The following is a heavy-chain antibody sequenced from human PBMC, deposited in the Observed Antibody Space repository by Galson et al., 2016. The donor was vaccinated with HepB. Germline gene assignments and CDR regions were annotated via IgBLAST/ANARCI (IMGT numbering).Heavy chain of an antibody. J-gene: IGHJ6*02. D-gene: IGHD4-17*01. CDR3: ARNPMTAVTNPLDDYYDMDV. CDR2: INSDNGSP. Sequence: VKVSCKASGYTFTWNHMHWARQAPGQGLEWMGVINSDNGSPSYAQKFQGRITMTRDTSTSTVYMELSNLRSDDTAVYYCARNPMTAVTNPLDDYYDMDVWGQGTTVTVSS. CDR1: GYTFTWNH. V-gene: IGHV1-46*01.